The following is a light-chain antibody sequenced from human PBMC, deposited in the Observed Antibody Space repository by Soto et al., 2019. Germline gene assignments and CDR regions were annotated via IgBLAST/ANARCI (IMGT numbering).Light chain of an antibody. Sequence: DIPMTQSPSSLSASVGDRVTITCRASQSINTKLNWYQQKPGKVPNLLIYAASSLQTGVPSRFSGSGSGTDFTLTISSLQPEDFTTYYCQQSYKSPPTFGPGTKVDIK. CDR2: AAS. CDR3: QQSYKSPPT. V-gene: IGKV1-39*01. CDR1: QSINTK. J-gene: IGKJ1*01.